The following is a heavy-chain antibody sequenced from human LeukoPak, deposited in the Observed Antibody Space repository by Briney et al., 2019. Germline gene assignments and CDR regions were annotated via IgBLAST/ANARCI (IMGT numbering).Heavy chain of an antibody. Sequence: GGSLRLSCAASGFTFSSYGMTWVRQAPGKGLEWVSGISGSGDHTYYADSVKGRFTISRDNAKNTLYLQMNSLRAEDTAVYYCARPRDGSGSFSGGFDPWGQGTLVTVSS. CDR2: ISGSGDHT. CDR1: GFTFSSYG. J-gene: IGHJ5*02. V-gene: IGHV3-23*01. CDR3: ARPRDGSGSFSGGFDP. D-gene: IGHD3-10*01.